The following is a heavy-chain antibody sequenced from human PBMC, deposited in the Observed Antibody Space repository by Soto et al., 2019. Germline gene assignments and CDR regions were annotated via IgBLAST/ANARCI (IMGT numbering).Heavy chain of an antibody. J-gene: IGHJ3*02. V-gene: IGHV4-31*03. Sequence: SETLSLTCTVSGGSISSGGYYWSWIRQHPGKGLEWIGYIYYSGSTYYNPSLKSRVTISVDTSKNQFSLKLSSVTAADTAVYYCARTYYYDSSGYSRLGMDAFDIWGQGTMDTVSS. CDR3: ARTYYYDSSGYSRLGMDAFDI. D-gene: IGHD3-22*01. CDR2: IYYSGST. CDR1: GGSISSGGYY.